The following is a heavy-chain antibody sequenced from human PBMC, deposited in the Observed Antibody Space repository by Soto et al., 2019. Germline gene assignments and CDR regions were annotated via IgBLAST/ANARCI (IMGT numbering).Heavy chain of an antibody. V-gene: IGHV4-31*03. CDR1: GGSISGNYC. CDR2: MSYTGRT. D-gene: IGHD3-10*01. Sequence: QVQLQESGPGLAKPSETLSLTCIVSGGSISGNYCWSWIRQHPGRGLESIGCMSYTGRTYYNPSLKSRATISLDTSKNQFSLKLSSVTAADTAVYYCARGVLIWGQGTMVTVSS. J-gene: IGHJ3*02. CDR3: ARGVLI.